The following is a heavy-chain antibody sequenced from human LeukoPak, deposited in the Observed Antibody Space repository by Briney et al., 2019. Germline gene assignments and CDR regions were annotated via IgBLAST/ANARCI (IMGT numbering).Heavy chain of an antibody. Sequence: PGGSLRLSCAASGFTVSSNYMSWVRQAPGKGLEWVSVIYSGGSTYYADSVKDRFTISRDNSKNTLYLQMNSLRAEDTAVYYCARYGAVAGGLPYFDYWGQGTLVTVSS. CDR1: GFTVSSNY. V-gene: IGHV3-66*01. CDR3: ARYGAVAGGLPYFDY. D-gene: IGHD6-19*01. CDR2: IYSGGST. J-gene: IGHJ4*02.